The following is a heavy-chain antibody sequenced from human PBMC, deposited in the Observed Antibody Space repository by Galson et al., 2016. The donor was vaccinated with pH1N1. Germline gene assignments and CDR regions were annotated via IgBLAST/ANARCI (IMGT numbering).Heavy chain of an antibody. J-gene: IGHJ4*02. CDR2: IKQDGSEK. CDR1: GFTFRDYL. D-gene: IGHD5-12*01. V-gene: IGHV3-7*01. Sequence: SLRLSCAASGFTFRDYLMSWARQAPGKGLEWVANIKQDGSEKYYVDSVKGRFTISRDNAKSSLYLQMNSLRAEDTAVYYCARSIGNIGAHWGQGTLVTVSS. CDR3: ARSIGNIGAH.